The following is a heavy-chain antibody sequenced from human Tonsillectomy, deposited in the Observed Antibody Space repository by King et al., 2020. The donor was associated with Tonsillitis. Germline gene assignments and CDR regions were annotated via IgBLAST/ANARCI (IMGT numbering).Heavy chain of an antibody. V-gene: IGHV1-2*02. Sequence: QLVQSGAEVTKPGASVKVSCKASGFTLAGHYIHWVRLAPGQGLEYIGWLEPTRGGTSSAQGFPGRVSMSRETSINTAYRELSRLKYDYTAVYYCARNMAAAGNTFDIWGQGTMVTVSS. D-gene: IGHD6-13*01. CDR1: GFTLAGHY. J-gene: IGHJ3*02. CDR2: LEPTRGGT. CDR3: ARNMAAAGNTFDI.